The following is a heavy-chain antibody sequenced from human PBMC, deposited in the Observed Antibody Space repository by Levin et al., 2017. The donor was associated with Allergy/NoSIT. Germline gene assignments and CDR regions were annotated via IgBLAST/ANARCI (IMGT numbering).Heavy chain of an antibody. CDR2: IKSKTDGGTT. D-gene: IGHD5-18*01. J-gene: IGHJ5*02. CDR3: TTRYSYGRENNWFDP. V-gene: IGHV3-15*01. CDR1: GFTFSNAW. Sequence: GESLKISCAASGFTFSNAWMSWVRQAPGKGLEWVGRIKSKTDGGTTDYAAPVKGRFTISRDDSKNTLYLQMNSLKTEDTAVYYCTTRYSYGRENNWFDPWGQGTLVTVSS.